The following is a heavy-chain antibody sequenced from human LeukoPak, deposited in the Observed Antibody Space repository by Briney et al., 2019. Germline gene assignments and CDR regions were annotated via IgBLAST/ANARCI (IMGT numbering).Heavy chain of an antibody. Sequence: GGSLRLSCAASGFTFSSYAMSWVSQAPGKGLEWVSAISGSGGSTYYADSVKGRFTISRDNSKNTLYLQMNSLRAEDTAVYYCAKGDPAQYYYDSSGYYRPLEYFQHWGQGTLVTVSS. J-gene: IGHJ1*01. CDR3: AKGDPAQYYYDSSGYYRPLEYFQH. V-gene: IGHV3-23*01. D-gene: IGHD3-22*01. CDR2: ISGSGGST. CDR1: GFTFSSYA.